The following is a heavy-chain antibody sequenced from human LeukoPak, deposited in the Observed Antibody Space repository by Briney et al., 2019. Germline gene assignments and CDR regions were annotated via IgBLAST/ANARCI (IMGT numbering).Heavy chain of an antibody. D-gene: IGHD1-26*01. CDR3: ARRTQMGATSPGFDY. J-gene: IGHJ4*02. CDR2: IYPGDSDT. Sequence: GESLKISCKGSGYSFTSYWIGWVRQMPGKGLEWMGIIYPGDSDTRYCPSFQGQVTISADKSISTAYLQWSSLKASDTAMYYCARRTQMGATSPGFDYWGQGTLVTVSS. CDR1: GYSFTSYW. V-gene: IGHV5-51*01.